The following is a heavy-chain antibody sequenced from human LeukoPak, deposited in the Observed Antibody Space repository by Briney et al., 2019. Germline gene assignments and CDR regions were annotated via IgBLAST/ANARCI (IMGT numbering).Heavy chain of an antibody. J-gene: IGHJ2*01. CDR1: GFTVISNY. CDR3: ARAEEGEGRYFDL. Sequence: PGGSLRLSCAASGFTVISNYMSWVRQAPGKGLEWVSLIYSGGSTYYADSVRGRFTISRDNAKNSLYLQMNSLRAEDTAVYYCARAEEGEGRYFDLWGRGTLVTVSS. CDR2: IYSGGST. D-gene: IGHD2-21*01. V-gene: IGHV3-53*01.